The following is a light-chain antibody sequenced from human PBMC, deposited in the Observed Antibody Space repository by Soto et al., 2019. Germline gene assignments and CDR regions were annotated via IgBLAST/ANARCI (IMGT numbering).Light chain of an antibody. CDR3: AEAALLPHA. J-gene: IGKJ1*01. V-gene: IGKV2-24*01. CDR2: KTY. CDR1: QSLAFRDGNIY. Sequence: DIVLTQTPLSLVVTLGQPASISCKSSQSLAFRDGNIYLNWLQQRPGQPPRLLIYKTYNRFSGVPDRFSGSGAGTEFTLKISKVEAEDVGVYYCAEAALLPHAFGQGTKVEIK.